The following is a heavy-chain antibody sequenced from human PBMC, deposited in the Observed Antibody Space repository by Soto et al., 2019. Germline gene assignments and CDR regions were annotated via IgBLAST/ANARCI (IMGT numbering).Heavy chain of an antibody. D-gene: IGHD2-21*02. CDR2: IIPVFRSA. J-gene: IGHJ6*02. CDR3: ARRYCASDNCPLFYYFVDL. V-gene: IGHV1-69*01. CDR1: GGTFNKFA. Sequence: VQLVQSGAEVKKTGSSVKVSCKASGGTFNKFAFSWVRQAPGQGFEWMGGIIPVFRSANDAQRFRGRIPITADEYTSTVYLYLNDLRSDDTAVYYCARRYCASDNCPLFYYFVDLWGLGTTVTVSS.